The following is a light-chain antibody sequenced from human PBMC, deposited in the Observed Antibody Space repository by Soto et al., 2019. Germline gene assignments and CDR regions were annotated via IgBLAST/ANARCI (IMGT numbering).Light chain of an antibody. CDR3: QRYNNWPLT. V-gene: IGKV3D-15*01. CDR1: QSVSSN. CDR2: GVY. J-gene: IGKJ4*01. Sequence: EIVMTQSPTILSVSPGERATLSCRASQSVSSNLAWYQQKPGQAPRLLIYGVYTRAPGIPARFSGSGSGTEFTLTISSLQSEDFAVYYCQRYNNWPLTFGGGTKVESK.